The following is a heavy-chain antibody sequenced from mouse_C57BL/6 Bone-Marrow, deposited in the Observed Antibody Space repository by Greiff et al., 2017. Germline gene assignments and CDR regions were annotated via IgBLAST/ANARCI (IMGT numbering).Heavy chain of an antibody. CDR1: GYTFTSYW. CDR2: IHPNSGST. D-gene: IGHD1-1*01. V-gene: IGHV1-64*01. J-gene: IGHJ1*03. CDR3: ARRDYGSSHWYFDV. Sequence: QVQLQQPGAELVKPGASVKLSCKASGYTFTSYWMHWVKQRPGQGLEWIGMIHPNSGSTNYNEKFKSKATLTVDKSSSTAYMQLSSLTSEDSAVYYCARRDYGSSHWYFDVWGTGTTVTVSS.